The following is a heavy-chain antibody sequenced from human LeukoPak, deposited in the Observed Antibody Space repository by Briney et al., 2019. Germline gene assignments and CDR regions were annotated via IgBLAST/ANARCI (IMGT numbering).Heavy chain of an antibody. V-gene: IGHV3-21*01. Sequence: GGSLRLSCAASGFTFSSYSMNWVRQAPGKGLEWVSSISSSSSYIYYADSVKGRFTISRDNAKNSLYLQMNSLRAEDTAVYYCARDLANQLDDYWGQGTLVTVYS. CDR1: GFTFSSYS. J-gene: IGHJ4*02. D-gene: IGHD2-2*01. CDR2: ISSSSSYI. CDR3: ARDLANQLDDY.